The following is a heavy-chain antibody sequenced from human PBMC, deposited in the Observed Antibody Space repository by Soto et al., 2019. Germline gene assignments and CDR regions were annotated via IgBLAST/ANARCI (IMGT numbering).Heavy chain of an antibody. CDR3: AKDYYPSSGYYFFDY. Sequence: VGSLRLSCAASGFTFSSYGMHWVRQAPCKGLEWVAVISYDGSNKYYADSVKGRFTISRDNSKNTLYLQMNSLRAEDTAVYYCAKDYYPSSGYYFFDYWGQGTLVTVSS. CDR1: GFTFSSYG. J-gene: IGHJ4*02. D-gene: IGHD3-22*01. V-gene: IGHV3-30*18. CDR2: ISYDGSNK.